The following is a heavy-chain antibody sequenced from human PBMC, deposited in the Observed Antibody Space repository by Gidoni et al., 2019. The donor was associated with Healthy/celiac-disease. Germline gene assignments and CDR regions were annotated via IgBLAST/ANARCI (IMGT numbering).Heavy chain of an antibody. Sequence: QGQLQQWGAGLLKPSETLSLTGAVAGGSFSGYYWSWIRQHPGKGLEWIGEINHSGSTNYNPSLKSLVTISVDTSKNQFSLKLSSVTAADTAVYYCAGGITGTTFGWFDPWGQGTLVTVSS. CDR1: GGSFSGYY. J-gene: IGHJ5*02. V-gene: IGHV4-34*01. CDR2: INHSGST. D-gene: IGHD1-20*01. CDR3: AGGITGTTFGWFDP.